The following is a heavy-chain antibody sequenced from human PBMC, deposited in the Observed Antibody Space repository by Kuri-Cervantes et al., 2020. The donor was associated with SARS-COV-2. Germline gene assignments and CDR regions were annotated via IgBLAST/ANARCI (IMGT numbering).Heavy chain of an antibody. Sequence: ESLKISCAASGFTFSNAWMSWVRQAPGTGLEWIGDIKHSGSTNCNPSLKSRVTISVDTSKNQFSLKLTSVTAADTAVYYCARGVPGFWGPGTLVTVSS. J-gene: IGHJ4*02. CDR2: IKHSGST. CDR3: ARGVPGF. CDR1: GFTFSNAW. V-gene: IGHV4-34*01.